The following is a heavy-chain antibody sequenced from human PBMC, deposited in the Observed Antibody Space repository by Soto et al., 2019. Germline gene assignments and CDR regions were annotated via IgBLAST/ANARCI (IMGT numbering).Heavy chain of an antibody. D-gene: IGHD5-18*01. CDR2: ISYDGSNK. V-gene: IGHV3-30-3*01. CDR1: GFTFSSYA. CDR3: ARDTAFGYSFHYYCYYGMDV. J-gene: IGHJ6*02. Sequence: QVQLVESGGGVVQPGRSLRLSCAASGFTFSSYAMHWVRQAPGKGLEWVAVISYDGSNKYYADSVKGRFTISRDNSKNTLYLQMNSLRAEDTAVYYCARDTAFGYSFHYYCYYGMDVWGQGTTVTVSS.